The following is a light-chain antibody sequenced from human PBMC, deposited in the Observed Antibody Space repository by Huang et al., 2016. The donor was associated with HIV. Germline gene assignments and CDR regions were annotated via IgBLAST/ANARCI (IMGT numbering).Light chain of an antibody. CDR2: GAS. J-gene: IGKJ1*01. V-gene: IGKV3-20*01. Sequence: EIVLTQSPGNLSLSPGEGATVSCRANESVGSTYFAWYRQSGVQAPRRLIYGASDRATGIPDRFSVSGSGSDFPLTISRLVPDDFTVYYCQQYGTSPWTFGQGTKVEIK. CDR3: QQYGTSPWT. CDR1: ESVGSTY.